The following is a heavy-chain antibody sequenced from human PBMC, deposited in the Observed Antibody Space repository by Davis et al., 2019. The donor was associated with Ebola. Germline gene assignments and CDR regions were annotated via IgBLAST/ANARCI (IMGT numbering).Heavy chain of an antibody. CDR3: GKKQSGCFPYDS. CDR1: GFIFLHFT. J-gene: IGHJ5*02. Sequence: PGGSLRLSCAASGFIFLHFTMAWAPQAPGNGLEWVSTISASGAVTSYAALVKDRFTISRDNSKNTLYLQMNTMTAEDTGVYFCGKKQSGCFPYDSWGQGTQVTVSS. CDR2: ISASGAVT. D-gene: IGHD3-16*01. V-gene: IGHV3-23*01.